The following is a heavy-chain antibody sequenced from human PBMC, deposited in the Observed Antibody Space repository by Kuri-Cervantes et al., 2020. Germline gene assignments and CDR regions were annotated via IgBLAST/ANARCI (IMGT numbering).Heavy chain of an antibody. CDR3: AYYYYGMDV. Sequence: GGSLRLSCAASGFTFSSYAMHWVRQAPGKGLEWVAVISYDGSNKYYADSVKGRFTISRDNSKNTLYLQMNSLRAEDTAVHYCAYYYYGMDVWGQGTTVTVSS. CDR1: GFTFSSYA. J-gene: IGHJ6*02. CDR2: ISYDGSNK. V-gene: IGHV3-30*14.